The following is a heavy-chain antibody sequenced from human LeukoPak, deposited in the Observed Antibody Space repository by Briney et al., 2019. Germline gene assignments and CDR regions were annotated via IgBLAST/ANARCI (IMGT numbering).Heavy chain of an antibody. CDR3: AKRNSSGWSAHFDY. J-gene: IGHJ4*02. CDR2: ISGSGRST. CDR1: GFTFSSYV. Sequence: GGSLRLSCAASGFTFSSYVMSWVRQAPGKGLEWVSGISGSGRSTYYADSVKGRFTISRDNSKNTLYLQMNSLRAEDTAVYYCAKRNSSGWSAHFDYWGQGTLVTVSS. V-gene: IGHV3-23*01. D-gene: IGHD6-19*01.